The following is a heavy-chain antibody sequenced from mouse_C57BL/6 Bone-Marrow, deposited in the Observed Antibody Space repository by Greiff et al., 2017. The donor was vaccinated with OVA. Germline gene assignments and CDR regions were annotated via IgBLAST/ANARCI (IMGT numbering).Heavy chain of an antibody. CDR1: GYTFTSYW. V-gene: IGHV1-7*01. CDR3: ARWYYAMDY. CDR2: INPRRGHT. J-gene: IGHJ4*01. Sequence: VQLQQSGAELAKPGASVKLSCKASGYTFTSYWMHWVKQRPGQGLEWIGYINPRRGHTKYNQKFKDKATLTADKSNSTDYMQLSSLTYEDSAVYYCARWYYAMDYWGQGTSVTVSS.